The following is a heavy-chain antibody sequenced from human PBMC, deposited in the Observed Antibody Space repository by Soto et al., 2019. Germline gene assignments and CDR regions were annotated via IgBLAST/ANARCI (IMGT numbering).Heavy chain of an antibody. J-gene: IGHJ4*02. D-gene: IGHD3-9*01. CDR3: ATSSNYDILTGYDY. Sequence: ASVKVSCKSSGYTFTSYDINWVRQATGQGLEWMGWMNPNSGNTGYAQKFQGRVTMTRNTSISTAYMELSSLRSEDTAVYYCATSSNYDILTGYDYWGQGTLVTVSS. CDR1: GYTFTSYD. CDR2: MNPNSGNT. V-gene: IGHV1-8*01.